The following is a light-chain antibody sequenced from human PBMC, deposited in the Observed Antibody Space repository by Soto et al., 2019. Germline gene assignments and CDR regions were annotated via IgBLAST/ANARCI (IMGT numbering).Light chain of an antibody. CDR2: KAS. CDR3: RHYNTYSPPYT. V-gene: IGKV1-5*03. Sequence: DIQMTQSPSTLSASVGDRVTITCRASQSISYWLAWYQQKPGKAPNLLIYKASTLESGVPSRFSGSGSGTECTLTITSLQPDDFATYYCRHYNTYSPPYTFGQGTKLEIK. CDR1: QSISYW. J-gene: IGKJ2*01.